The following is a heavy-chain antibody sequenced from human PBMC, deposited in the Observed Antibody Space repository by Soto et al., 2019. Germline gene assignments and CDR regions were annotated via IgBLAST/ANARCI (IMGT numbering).Heavy chain of an antibody. CDR1: GYTFTSYG. V-gene: IGHV1-18*01. J-gene: IGHJ4*02. Sequence: ASVKVSCKASGYTFTSYGISWVRQAPGQGLEWMGWISAYNGNTNYAQKLQGRVTMTTDTSTSTAYMELRSLRSDDTAVYYCARDLLALGNYYDSSGYFYWGQGTLVTVSS. CDR2: ISAYNGNT. D-gene: IGHD3-22*01. CDR3: ARDLLALGNYYDSSGYFY.